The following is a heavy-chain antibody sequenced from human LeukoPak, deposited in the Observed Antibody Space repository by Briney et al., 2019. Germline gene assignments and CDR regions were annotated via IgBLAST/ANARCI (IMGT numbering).Heavy chain of an antibody. D-gene: IGHD6-19*01. Sequence: ASVKVSCKASGYTFISYAMHWVRQAPGQRLEWMGWINAGNGNTKYSQKFQGRVTITRDTSASTAHMELSSLRSGDTAVYYCARNMAGTKSFDYWGQGTLVTVSS. CDR3: ARNMAGTKSFDY. J-gene: IGHJ4*02. CDR2: INAGNGNT. CDR1: GYTFISYA. V-gene: IGHV1-3*01.